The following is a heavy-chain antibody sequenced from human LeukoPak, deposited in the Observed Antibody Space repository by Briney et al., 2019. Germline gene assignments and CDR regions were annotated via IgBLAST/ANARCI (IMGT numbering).Heavy chain of an antibody. CDR1: GGTFSSYA. D-gene: IGHD2-2*01. CDR3: ATSIYQLTTGYYYYYMDV. CDR2: IIPIFGTA. Sequence: ASVKVPCKASGGTFSSYAISWVRQAPGQGLEWMGGIIPIFGTANYAQKFQGRVTITADESTSTAYMELSSLRSEDTAVYYCATSIYQLTTGYYYYYMDVWGKGTTVTVSS. V-gene: IGHV1-69*01. J-gene: IGHJ6*03.